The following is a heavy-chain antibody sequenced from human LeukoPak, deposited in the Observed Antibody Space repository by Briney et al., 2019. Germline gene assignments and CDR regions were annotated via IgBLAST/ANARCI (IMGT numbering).Heavy chain of an antibody. CDR1: GYTFTSYA. V-gene: IGHV1-3*01. J-gene: IGHJ4*02. Sequence: ASVKVSCKASGYTFTSYAMHWVRQAPGQRLEWRGWINAGNGNTKYSQKFQGRVTITRDTSASTAYMELSSLRSEDTAVYYCARLFRYFDWLSLGYWGQGTLVTVSS. CDR3: ARLFRYFDWLSLGY. D-gene: IGHD3-9*01. CDR2: INAGNGNT.